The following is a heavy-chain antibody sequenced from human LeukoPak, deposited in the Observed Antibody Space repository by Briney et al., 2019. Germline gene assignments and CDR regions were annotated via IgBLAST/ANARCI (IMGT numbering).Heavy chain of an antibody. CDR3: ARRIGDYSFDY. CDR1: GGSFSGYY. CDR2: IYYSGST. D-gene: IGHD3-10*01. J-gene: IGHJ4*02. Sequence: SETLSLTCAVYGGSFSGYYWSWIRQPPGKGLEWIGYIYYSGSTNYNPSLKSRVTISVDTSKSQFSLKLSSVTAADTAVYYCARRIGDYSFDYWGQGTLVTVSS. V-gene: IGHV4-59*01.